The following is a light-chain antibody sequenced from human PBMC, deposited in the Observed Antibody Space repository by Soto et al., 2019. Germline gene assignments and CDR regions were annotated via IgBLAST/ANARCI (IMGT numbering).Light chain of an antibody. CDR3: QQSFSTLLIT. CDR2: AAS. CDR1: QDIRTY. Sequence: IQVTQSPSSLSASVGDGVTITCRASQDIRTYLNWYQQKPGKAPKLLISAASSLQSGVPSRFSARGSGTDFTLSISTLQPEDFATYYCQQSFSTLLITFGQGTRLEVK. V-gene: IGKV1-39*01. J-gene: IGKJ5*01.